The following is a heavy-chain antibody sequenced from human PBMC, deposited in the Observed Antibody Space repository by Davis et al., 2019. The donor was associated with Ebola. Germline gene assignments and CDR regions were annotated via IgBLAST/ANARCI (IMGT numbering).Heavy chain of an antibody. CDR1: GASFSDYY. CDR3: ARDPFRSSFDP. Sequence: PSETLSLTCALYGASFSDYYWSWIRQPPGKGLEWIGEIDHRGKTKYNPSLRSRVSISIDTSKNQFSLKLRSMTAADTAVYYCARDPFRSSFDPWGQGTLVTVSS. CDR2: IDHRGKT. D-gene: IGHD3-10*01. V-gene: IGHV4-34*01. J-gene: IGHJ5*02.